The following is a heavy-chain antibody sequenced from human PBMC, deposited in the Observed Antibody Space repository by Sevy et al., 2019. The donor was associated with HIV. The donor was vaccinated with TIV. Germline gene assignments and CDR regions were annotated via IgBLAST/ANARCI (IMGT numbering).Heavy chain of an antibody. V-gene: IGHV3-23*01. CDR2: ISGSGGST. Sequence: GGSLRLSCAASGFTFSSYVMSWVGQAPGKGLEWVSTISGSGGSTYYADSVKGRFTISRDNSKNTVYLQMNTLRAEDTAVYYCAKEAAMGYVWGQGTTVTVSS. CDR3: AKEAAMGYV. CDR1: GFTFSSYV. D-gene: IGHD5-18*01. J-gene: IGHJ6*02.